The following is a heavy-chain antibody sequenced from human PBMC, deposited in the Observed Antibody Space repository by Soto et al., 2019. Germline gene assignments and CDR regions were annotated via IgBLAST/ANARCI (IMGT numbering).Heavy chain of an antibody. CDR3: ARDLSEKIQLWSKPKAYYYYYGMDV. V-gene: IGHV3-33*01. D-gene: IGHD5-18*01. CDR1: GFTFSSYG. Sequence: QVQLVESGGGVVQPGRSLRLSCAASGFTFSSYGMHWVRQAPGKGLEWVAVIWYDGSNKYYADSVKGRFTISRDNSKNTLYLQMNSLRAEDTAVYYCARDLSEKIQLWSKPKAYYYYYGMDVWGQGTTVTVSS. J-gene: IGHJ6*02. CDR2: IWYDGSNK.